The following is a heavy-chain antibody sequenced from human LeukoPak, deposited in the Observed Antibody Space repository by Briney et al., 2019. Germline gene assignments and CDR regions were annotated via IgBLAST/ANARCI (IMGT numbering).Heavy chain of an antibody. Sequence: AGGSLRLSCASGFNLSGYNMNWVRQAPGKGLEWVASISASSSFIYYSDSVRGRFTISRDNPKKSLYLQMNNLRVEDTAVYFCAAAPELPGWFDPWGQGTLVTVSS. CDR1: GFNLSGYN. J-gene: IGHJ5*02. CDR3: AAAPELPGWFDP. V-gene: IGHV3-21*01. D-gene: IGHD1-14*01. CDR2: ISASSSFI.